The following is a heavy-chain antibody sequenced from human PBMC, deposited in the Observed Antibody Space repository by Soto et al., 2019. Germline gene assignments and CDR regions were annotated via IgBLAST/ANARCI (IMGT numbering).Heavy chain of an antibody. Sequence: EVQLLESGGGLVQPGGSLRLSCAASDFTFSSYAMSWVRQAPGKGLEWVSSISGSGDITYYADSVKGRFTISRDNSKSTLYLQMNSLIAEDTAVYYCAKDSRHSNSWYEIDYWGRGTLVTVSS. CDR3: AKDSRHSNSWYEIDY. J-gene: IGHJ4*02. CDR2: ISGSGDIT. CDR1: DFTFSSYA. D-gene: IGHD6-13*01. V-gene: IGHV3-23*01.